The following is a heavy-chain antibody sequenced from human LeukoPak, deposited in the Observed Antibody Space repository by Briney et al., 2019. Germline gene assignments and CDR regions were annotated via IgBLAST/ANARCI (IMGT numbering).Heavy chain of an antibody. D-gene: IGHD3-3*01. J-gene: IGHJ6*02. CDR2: IWYDGSNK. CDR1: GFTFSSYG. Sequence: GGSLRLSCAASGFTFSSYGMHWVRQAPGKGLEWVAVIWYDGSNKYYADSVKGRFTISRDNSKNTLYLQMNSLRAEDTAVYYCARSQYYDFWSGYYNYYYYGMDVWGQGTTVTVSS. V-gene: IGHV3-33*01. CDR3: ARSQYYDFWSGYYNYYYYGMDV.